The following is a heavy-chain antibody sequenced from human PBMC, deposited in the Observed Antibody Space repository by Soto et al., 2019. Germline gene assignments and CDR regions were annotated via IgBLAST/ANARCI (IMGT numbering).Heavy chain of an antibody. CDR3: ERLRSNCRYCYYALDG. D-gene: IGHD3-10*01. V-gene: IGHV5-51*01. CDR1: GYPFTDYW. J-gene: IGHJ6*02. CDR2: IYPDDSDT. Sequence: EDSLKLSCKGSGYPFTDYWIGWGRQLPGKGLEWMGIIYPDDSDTRYSPSFQGHVTITVDKSTNTAYLQWNTLRASDTAMYYCERLRSNCRYCYYALDGWGQGNMVTV.